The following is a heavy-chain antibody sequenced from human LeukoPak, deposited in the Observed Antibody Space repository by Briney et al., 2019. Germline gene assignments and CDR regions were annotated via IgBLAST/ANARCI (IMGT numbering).Heavy chain of an antibody. Sequence: PGGSLRLSCAASGFTFSSYGMHWVRQAPGKGLEWVAVISYDGSNKYYADSVKGRFTISRDNSKNTLYLQMDSLRAEDTAVFYCAKVLYSPTLPDLEFAFDIWGQGTMVTVSS. J-gene: IGHJ3*02. CDR2: ISYDGSNK. D-gene: IGHD6-13*01. V-gene: IGHV3-30*18. CDR1: GFTFSSYG. CDR3: AKVLYSPTLPDLEFAFDI.